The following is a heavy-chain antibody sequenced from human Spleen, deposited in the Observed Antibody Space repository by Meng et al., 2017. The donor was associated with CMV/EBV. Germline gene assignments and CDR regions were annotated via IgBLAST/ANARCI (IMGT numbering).Heavy chain of an antibody. V-gene: IGHV4-4*02. D-gene: IGHD2/OR15-2a*01. CDR2: IYRSGST. CDR1: GGSISSSNL. CDR3: AGSRQYYFDY. Sequence: LTCAVSGGSISSSNLWTWVRQVPGKGLEWIGEIYRSGSTNYNPSLKSRVTMSVDKSKNQFSLKLSSVTAADTAVYYCAGSRQYYFDYWGRGTLVTVSS. J-gene: IGHJ4*02.